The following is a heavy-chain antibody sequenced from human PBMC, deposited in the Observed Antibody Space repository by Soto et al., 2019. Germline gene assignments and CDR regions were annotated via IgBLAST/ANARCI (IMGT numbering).Heavy chain of an antibody. CDR2: IYHSGST. CDR1: GGSISSGGYS. CDR3: ARVLTSLYSSGWYFDY. Sequence: PSETLSLTCAVSGGSISSGGYSRSWIRQPPGKGLEWIGYIYHSGSTYYNPSLKSRVTISVDRSKNQFSLKLSSVTAADTAVYYCARVLTSLYSSGWYFDYWGQGTLVTVSS. V-gene: IGHV4-30-2*01. D-gene: IGHD6-19*01. J-gene: IGHJ4*02.